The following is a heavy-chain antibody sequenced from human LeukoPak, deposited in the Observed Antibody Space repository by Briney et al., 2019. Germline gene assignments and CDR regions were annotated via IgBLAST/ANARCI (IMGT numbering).Heavy chain of an antibody. V-gene: IGHV3-30*18. CDR2: ISYDGSNK. J-gene: IGHJ4*02. CDR3: AKHRHYYDSTGHTYEY. CDR1: GFIFSSYG. Sequence: PGRSLRLSCAASGFIFSSYGMHWVRQAPGKGLEWVAVISYDGSNKYYADSVRGRFTISRDNSKNTLYLQMNSLRAEDTAVYYCAKHRHYYDSTGHTYEYWGQGTLVTVSS. D-gene: IGHD3-22*01.